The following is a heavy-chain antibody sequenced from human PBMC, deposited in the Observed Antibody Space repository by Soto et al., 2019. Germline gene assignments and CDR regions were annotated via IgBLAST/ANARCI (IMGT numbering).Heavy chain of an antibody. Sequence: GESLKISCEGSGYNFNTYWIGWVRQMPGKGLEWVALIYPGDSDTRYSPSFEGQVTLSVDRSISTAYLQWGSLKASDTAIYYCATSTVSYVDIVSSTTRGYFDHWGQGTLVTVSS. CDR3: ATSTVSYVDIVSSTTRGYFDH. V-gene: IGHV5-51*01. CDR1: GYNFNTYW. D-gene: IGHD5-12*01. J-gene: IGHJ4*02. CDR2: IYPGDSDT.